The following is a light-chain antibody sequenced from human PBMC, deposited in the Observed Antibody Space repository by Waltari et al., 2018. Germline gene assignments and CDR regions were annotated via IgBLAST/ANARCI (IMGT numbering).Light chain of an antibody. CDR2: DVN. J-gene: IGLJ2*01. V-gene: IGLV2-11*01. CDR3: CSYAGSYTYVI. Sequence: QSALTQPRSVSGSPGQSVTISCIGTSSDVGNYDYVSWYQEHPGKAPKLMIFDVNKRPSGVPDRSSGSKSGNTASLTISGLQAEDEADYYCCSYAGSYTYVIFGGGTKLTVL. CDR1: SSDVGNYDY.